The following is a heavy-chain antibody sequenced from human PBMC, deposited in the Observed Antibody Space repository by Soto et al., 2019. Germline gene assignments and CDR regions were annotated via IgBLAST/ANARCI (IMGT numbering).Heavy chain of an antibody. V-gene: IGHV4-30-4*01. Sequence: QVLVQESGPGLVKPSQTLTLSCTVSGGSVDSGNHYWNWIRQPPGKGLEWIGYIYYGESTYYNPSLKSRATIPADTSQSRFSLRLTSVIAADTAVYYCARDMGSAMTTRIFDHWGQGTLVTVSS. CDR2: IYYGEST. J-gene: IGHJ4*02. CDR1: GGSVDSGNHY. CDR3: ARDMGSAMTTRIFDH. D-gene: IGHD4-17*01.